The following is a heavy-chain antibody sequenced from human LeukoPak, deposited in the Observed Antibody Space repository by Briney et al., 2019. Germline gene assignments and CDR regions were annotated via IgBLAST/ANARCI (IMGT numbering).Heavy chain of an antibody. D-gene: IGHD6-19*01. CDR2: IKSKADGGTA. CDR3: AKDLYGSGWYNYFDP. V-gene: IGHV3-15*01. J-gene: IGHJ5*02. CDR1: GLTFTNAW. Sequence: GGSLRLSCAASGLTFTNAWMTWVRKAPGKGLEWVGRIKSKADGGTADYAAPVKGRFTISRDDSKKMMYLQMNSLRTEDTAVYHCAKDLYGSGWYNYFDPWGQGALVTVSS.